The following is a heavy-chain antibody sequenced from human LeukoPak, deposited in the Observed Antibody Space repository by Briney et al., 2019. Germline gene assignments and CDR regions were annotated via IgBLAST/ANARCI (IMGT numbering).Heavy chain of an antibody. Sequence: GGSLRLSCAASGFTCSSYGMHWVHQAPGKELEWVAFIRYDGSNKYYADSVKGRFTISRDNSKNTLYLQMNSLRAEDTAVYYCAKVGKTGYSSSWFLIFDYWGQGTLVTVSS. CDR1: GFTCSSYG. J-gene: IGHJ4*02. D-gene: IGHD6-13*01. CDR3: AKVGKTGYSSSWFLIFDY. CDR2: IRYDGSNK. V-gene: IGHV3-30*02.